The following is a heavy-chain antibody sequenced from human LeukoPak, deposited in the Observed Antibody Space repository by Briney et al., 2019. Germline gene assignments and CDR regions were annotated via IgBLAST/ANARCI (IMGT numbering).Heavy chain of an antibody. CDR3: ARVRDQYSSSWYWFFQH. CDR1: GGTFSSYA. J-gene: IGHJ1*01. D-gene: IGHD6-13*01. V-gene: IGHV1-69*01. CDR2: IIPIFGTA. Sequence: SVKVSCKASGGTFSSYAISWVRQAPGQVLEWMGGIIPIFGTANYAQKFQGRVTITADESTSTAYMELSSLRSEDTAVYYCARVRDQYSSSWYWFFQHWGQGTLVTVSS.